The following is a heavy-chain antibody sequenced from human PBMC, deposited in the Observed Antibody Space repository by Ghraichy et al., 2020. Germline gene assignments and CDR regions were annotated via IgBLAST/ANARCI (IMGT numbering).Heavy chain of an antibody. CDR2: LYDSGST. CDR3: ARIVIPGRLLDADY. V-gene: IGHV4-59*01. J-gene: IGHJ4*02. D-gene: IGHD2-21*01. CDR1: GAFISSYY. Sequence: SETLSLTCSVSGAFISSYYLTWIRQPPGKGLEWIGNLYDSGSTHYNPSLMRRVTISIDTSKSQFSLKLRSVTAADMAVYYCARIVIPGRLLDADYWGQGTLVTVSS.